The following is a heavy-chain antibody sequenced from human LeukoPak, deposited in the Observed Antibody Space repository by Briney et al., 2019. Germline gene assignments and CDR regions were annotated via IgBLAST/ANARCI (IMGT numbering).Heavy chain of an antibody. V-gene: IGHV1-18*01. CDR1: GYTFTSYG. Sequence: GASVKVSCKASGYTFTSYGISWVRQAPGQWLEWMGWISAYNGNTNYAQKLQGRVTMTTDTSTSTAYMELRSLRSDDTAVYYCARDNIRFLEWLSDAFDIWGQGTMVTVSS. CDR3: ARDNIRFLEWLSDAFDI. CDR2: ISAYNGNT. D-gene: IGHD3-3*01. J-gene: IGHJ3*02.